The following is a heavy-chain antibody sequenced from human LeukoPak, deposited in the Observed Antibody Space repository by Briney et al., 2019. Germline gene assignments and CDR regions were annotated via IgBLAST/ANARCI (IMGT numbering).Heavy chain of an antibody. CDR2: ISSSSSTI. CDR3: ASIASSGPRLFDY. D-gene: IGHD5-12*01. Sequence: PGGSLRLSCAASGFTFSSYSMNWVRQAPGKGLEWVSYISSSSSTIYYADSVKGRFTISRDNAKNSLYLQMNSLRAEDTAVYYCASIASSGPRLFDYWGQGTLVTVSS. V-gene: IGHV3-48*01. CDR1: GFTFSSYS. J-gene: IGHJ4*02.